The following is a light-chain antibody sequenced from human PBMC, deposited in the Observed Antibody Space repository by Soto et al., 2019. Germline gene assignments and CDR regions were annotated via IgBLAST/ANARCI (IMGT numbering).Light chain of an antibody. CDR3: QQYDNLPT. J-gene: IGKJ3*01. CDR2: DAT. V-gene: IGKV1-33*01. Sequence: DIQMTQSPSSLSASVGDRVTITCQASQDINKYLNWYQQKPGKAPKLLIYDATNLETGVSSRFSGSGSGTDFIFTISSLQPEDIATYYCQQYDNLPTFGPGTKVDIK. CDR1: QDINKY.